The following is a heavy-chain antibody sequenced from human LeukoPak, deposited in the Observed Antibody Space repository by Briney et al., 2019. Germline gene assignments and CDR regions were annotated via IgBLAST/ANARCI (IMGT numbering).Heavy chain of an antibody. CDR1: GFTFSNYA. J-gene: IGHJ5*02. V-gene: IGHV3-23*01. D-gene: IGHD5-18*01. CDR2: ISNSGGTT. Sequence: GGSLRLSCAASGFTFSNYAISWVRQAPGKGLEWVSVISNSGGTTYYADSVKGRFTISRDNLKNTLYLQMNSLRAEDTALYYCVKCQWIQVWSPDHWGQGTLVTVSS. CDR3: VKCQWIQVWSPDH.